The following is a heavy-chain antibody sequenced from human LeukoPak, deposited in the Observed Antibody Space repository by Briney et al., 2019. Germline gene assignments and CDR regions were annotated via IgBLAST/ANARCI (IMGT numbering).Heavy chain of an antibody. CDR3: ARDRGIDDSSGTMGY. CDR2: INPNGGST. Sequence: ASVKVSCKASGYTFTRYYIHWVRQAPGQGPEWMGIINPNGGSTSYAQKFQGRVTMTRDTSTSTVYMELSSLRSEDTAVYYCARDRGIDDSSGTMGYWGQGTLVTVSS. J-gene: IGHJ4*02. CDR1: GYTFTRYY. V-gene: IGHV1-46*01. D-gene: IGHD3-22*01.